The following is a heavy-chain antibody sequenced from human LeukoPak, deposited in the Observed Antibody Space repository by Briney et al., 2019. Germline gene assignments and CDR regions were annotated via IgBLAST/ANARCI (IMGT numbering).Heavy chain of an antibody. CDR2: ISYDGSNK. D-gene: IGHD1-26*01. J-gene: IGHJ5*02. CDR1: GFTFSSYG. V-gene: IGHV3-30*18. CDR3: AKALVEWEPYNWFDP. Sequence: GGSLRLSCAASGFTFSSYGMHWVRQAPGKGLEWVAVISYDGSNKYYADSVKGRFTISRDNSKNTLYLQMNSLRAEDTAVYYCAKALVEWEPYNWFDPWGQGTLVTVSS.